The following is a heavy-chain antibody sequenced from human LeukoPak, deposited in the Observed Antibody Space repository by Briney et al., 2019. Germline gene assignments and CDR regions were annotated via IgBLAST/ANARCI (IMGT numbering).Heavy chain of an antibody. J-gene: IGHJ4*02. CDR2: TQLEGNEK. V-gene: IGHV3-7*03. D-gene: IGHD3-16*01. CDR1: GFNFPKFW. CDR3: ARGDAFSGDH. Sequence: PGGSLRLSCAVSGFNFPKFWMSWVRQAPGRGLEWVANTQLEGNEKFYVESVKGRFTISRDNTKDLLFLQMNDLRVEDTGVYYCARGDAFSGDHWGQGTQVTVST.